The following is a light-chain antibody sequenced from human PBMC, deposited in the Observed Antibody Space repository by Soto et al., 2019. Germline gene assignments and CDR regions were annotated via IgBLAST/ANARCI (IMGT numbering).Light chain of an antibody. CDR1: QSVSSY. V-gene: IGKV3-11*01. J-gene: IGKJ4*01. CDR3: QHRSNWPLT. Sequence: EIVLTQSPATLSLSPGERATLSCRVSQSVSSYLAWYQQKPGQAPRLLIYDASNRATGIPARFSGSGSGTDFTLTISSLEPEDFAVYYCQHRSNWPLTFGGGTKVDIK. CDR2: DAS.